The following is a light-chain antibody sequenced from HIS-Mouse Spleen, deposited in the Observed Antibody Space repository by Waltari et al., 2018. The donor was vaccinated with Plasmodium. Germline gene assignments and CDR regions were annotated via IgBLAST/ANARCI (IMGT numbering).Light chain of an antibody. CDR2: DVS. CDR3: CSYAGSYTLV. V-gene: IGLV2-11*01. CDR1: SSDVGGYNH. Sequence: QSALTQPPSVSGSPGQSVPISCPGNSSDVGGYNHVSWYQQHPGKAPKLMIYDVSTRPSGVPDRFSGSKSGNTASLTISGLQAEDEADYYCCSYAGSYTLVFGGGTKLTVL. J-gene: IGLJ2*01.